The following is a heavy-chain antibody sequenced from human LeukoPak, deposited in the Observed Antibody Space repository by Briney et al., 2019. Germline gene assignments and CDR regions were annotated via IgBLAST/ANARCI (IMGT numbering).Heavy chain of an antibody. CDR3: ARSAFTVTTGDWFDP. CDR1: GGSISSYY. V-gene: IGHV4-59*01. Sequence: SETLSLTCTVSGGSISSYYWSWIRQPPGKGLEWIGYIYYSGSTNYNPSLKSRVTISVDTSKNQFSLKLSSVTAEDTAVYFCARSAFTVTTGDWFDPWGQGTLVTVSS. D-gene: IGHD4-17*01. CDR2: IYYSGST. J-gene: IGHJ5*02.